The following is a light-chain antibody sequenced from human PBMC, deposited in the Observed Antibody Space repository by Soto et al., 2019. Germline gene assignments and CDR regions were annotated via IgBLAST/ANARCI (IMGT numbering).Light chain of an antibody. CDR1: QRVSSSY. J-gene: IGKJ2*01. V-gene: IGKV3-20*01. Sequence: EIVLTQSPDTLSLSPGERATLSCRTSQRVSSSYLAWYQQKRGQAPRLLIYGASNRATGIPERFSGSGSGTDFTLTISSLDPEECAVYYCQQYGSPPHTFGQGTKVDIK. CDR2: GAS. CDR3: QQYGSPPHT.